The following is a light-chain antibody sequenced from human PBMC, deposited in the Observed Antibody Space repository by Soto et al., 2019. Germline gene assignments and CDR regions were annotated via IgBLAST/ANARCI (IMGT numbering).Light chain of an antibody. CDR1: SSDVGGYNY. CDR2: DVS. J-gene: IGLJ2*01. V-gene: IGLV2-14*01. Sequence: SALTQPASVSWAPGQSITISCTGTSSDVGGYNYVFWYQQHPGNAPKLMIYDVSNRPSGVSNLFSGSKSGNTASLTISGLQAEDEADYYCSSYTSSSTLVFGGGTKLTVL. CDR3: SSYTSSSTLV.